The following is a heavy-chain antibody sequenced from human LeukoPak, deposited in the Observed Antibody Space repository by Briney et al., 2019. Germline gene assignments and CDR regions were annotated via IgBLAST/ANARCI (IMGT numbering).Heavy chain of an antibody. CDR2: INHSGST. V-gene: IGHV4-34*01. J-gene: IGHJ4*02. CDR3: ARGGLLLWFGFDY. D-gene: IGHD3-10*01. CDR1: GGPISDYY. Sequence: SETLSLTCTVSGGPISDYYWSWIRQPPGKGLEWIGEINHSGSTNYNPSLKSRVTISVDTSKNQFSLKLSSVTAADTAVYYCARGGLLLWFGFDYWGQGTLVTVSS.